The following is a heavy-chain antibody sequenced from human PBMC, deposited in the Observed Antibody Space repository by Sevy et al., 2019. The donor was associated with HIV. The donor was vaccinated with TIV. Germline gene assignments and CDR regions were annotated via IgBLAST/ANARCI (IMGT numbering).Heavy chain of an antibody. J-gene: IGHJ4*02. CDR3: AKGSGGSGSYYDS. CDR2: IDWDGGST. Sequence: GGSLRLSCAASGFTLDDYAMHWVRQAPGKGLEWVSRIDWDGGSTYYADSVKGRFTISRDNSKNSLYLQMNSLRAEDTAFYYCAKGSGGSGSYYDSWGQGTLVTVSS. V-gene: IGHV3-43D*04. D-gene: IGHD3-10*01. CDR1: GFTLDDYA.